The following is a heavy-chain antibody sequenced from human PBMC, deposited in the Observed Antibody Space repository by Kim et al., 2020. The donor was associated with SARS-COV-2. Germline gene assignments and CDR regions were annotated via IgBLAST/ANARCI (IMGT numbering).Heavy chain of an antibody. D-gene: IGHD3-16*02. CDR2: ISPYNSNT. J-gene: IGHJ4*02. V-gene: IGHV1-18*04. CDR1: GYTFTSYV. Sequence: ASVKVSCKASGYTFTSYVITWVRQAPGQGLEWMGWISPYNSNTDYAQKFQDRVTMTTDTSTRIVYMELRSLTSDDTAVYYCAGEGAVWGSYRYFDSWGQGTQVTVSS. CDR3: AGEGAVWGSYRYFDS.